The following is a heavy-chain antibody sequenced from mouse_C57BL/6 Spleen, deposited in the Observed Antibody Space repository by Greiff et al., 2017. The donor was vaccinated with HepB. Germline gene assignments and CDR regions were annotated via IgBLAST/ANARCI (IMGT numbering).Heavy chain of an antibody. D-gene: IGHD1-1*01. CDR1: GFSLSTFGMG. Sequence: QVTLKESGPGILQPSQTLSLTCSFSGFSLSTFGMGVGWIRQPSGKGMEWLAHIWWDDDKYYNPALKSRLTLSKDTSKNQVFLKIANVDSADTATYYCARIALFITTVVAPPWFAYWGQGTLVTVSA. CDR3: ARIALFITTVVAPPWFAY. J-gene: IGHJ3*01. CDR2: IWWDDDK. V-gene: IGHV8-8*01.